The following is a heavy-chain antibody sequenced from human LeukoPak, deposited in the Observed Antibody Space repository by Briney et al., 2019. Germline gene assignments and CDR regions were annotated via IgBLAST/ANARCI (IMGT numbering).Heavy chain of an antibody. Sequence: SGPTLVNPTQTLTLTCTFSGFSLSTSGVGVGWIRQPPGKALEWLALIHWNDDKRYSPSLKSRLTITKDTSKNQVVLTMTNMDPVDTATYYCAHSHTHHYDSSGYYWDYFDYWGQGTLVTVSS. V-gene: IGHV2-5*01. CDR1: GFSLSTSGVG. D-gene: IGHD3-22*01. CDR2: IHWNDDK. J-gene: IGHJ4*02. CDR3: AHSHTHHYDSSGYYWDYFDY.